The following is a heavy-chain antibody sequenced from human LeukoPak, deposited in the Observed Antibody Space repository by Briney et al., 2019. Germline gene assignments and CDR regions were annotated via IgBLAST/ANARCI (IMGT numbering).Heavy chain of an antibody. CDR2: ISYDGSNK. CDR3: AKGRHYGGNSDYFDY. CDR1: GFTFSSYG. V-gene: IGHV3-30*18. D-gene: IGHD4-23*01. J-gene: IGHJ4*02. Sequence: GRSLRLSCAASGFTFSSYGMHWVRQAPGKGLEWVAVISYDGSNKYYADSVKGRFTISRDNSKNTLYLQTNSLRAEDTAVYYCAKGRHYGGNSDYFDYWGQGTLVTVSS.